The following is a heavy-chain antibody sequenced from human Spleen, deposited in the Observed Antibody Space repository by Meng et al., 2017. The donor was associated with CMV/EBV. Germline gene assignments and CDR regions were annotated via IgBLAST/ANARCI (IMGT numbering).Heavy chain of an antibody. J-gene: IGHJ5*02. CDR1: GVSFSSYA. D-gene: IGHD6-19*01. CDR3: AREYSSGWYNWFDP. Sequence: SGVSFSSYAVHWVSQAPGKGLEWVAVISYDGSIKYYADSVEGRFTISRDNSKNTLYLQMTSLRPEDTAVYHCAREYSSGWYNWFDPWGQGTLVTVSS. V-gene: IGHV3-30*04. CDR2: ISYDGSIK.